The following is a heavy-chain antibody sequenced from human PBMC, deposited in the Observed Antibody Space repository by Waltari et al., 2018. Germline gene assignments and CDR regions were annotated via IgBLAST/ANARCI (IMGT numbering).Heavy chain of an antibody. Sequence: QVQLQESGPGLVKPSETLSLTCTVSGGSISSHYWSWIRPPPGKGLEWIGYIYYSGSTNYNPSLKSRVTISVDTSKNQFSLKLSSVTAADTAVYYCARVTPDTQNIAARPDFDYWGQGTLVTVSS. D-gene: IGHD6-6*01. V-gene: IGHV4-59*11. CDR3: ARVTPDTQNIAARPDFDY. CDR2: IYYSGST. J-gene: IGHJ4*02. CDR1: GGSISSHY.